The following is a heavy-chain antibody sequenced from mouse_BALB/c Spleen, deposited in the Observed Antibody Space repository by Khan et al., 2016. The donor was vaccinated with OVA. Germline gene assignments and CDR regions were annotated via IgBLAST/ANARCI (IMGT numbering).Heavy chain of an antibody. CDR2: ISSSGST. CDR3: ARDGSRSSYAMDY. J-gene: IGHJ4*01. Sequence: EVQLQESGPGLVKPSQSLSLTCTVTGYSITSDYAWNWIRQFPGNKLEWMGYISSSGSTNYNPALKSRISITRDTSKNQFFLQLNSVTTEDTATCDCARDGSRSSYAMDYWGQGTSVTVSS. V-gene: IGHV3-2*02. CDR1: GYSITSDYA. D-gene: IGHD2-3*01.